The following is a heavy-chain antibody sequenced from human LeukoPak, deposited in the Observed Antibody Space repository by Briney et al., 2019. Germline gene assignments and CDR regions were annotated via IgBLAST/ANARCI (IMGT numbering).Heavy chain of an antibody. V-gene: IGHV4-59*01. Sequence: SETLSLTCTVSGGSISYYYWSWIRQSPGKGLERIGYIYYSGTTNYNPSLKSRVTISVDTSKNQFSLQLRSVTAADSAVYYCAREDPQTRVPEGMDVWGQGTTVTVSS. CDR3: AREDPQTRVPEGMDV. J-gene: IGHJ6*02. CDR1: GGSISYYY. CDR2: IYYSGTT. D-gene: IGHD4/OR15-4a*01.